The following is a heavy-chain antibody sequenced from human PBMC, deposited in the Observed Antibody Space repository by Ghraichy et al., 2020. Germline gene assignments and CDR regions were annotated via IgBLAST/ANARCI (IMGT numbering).Heavy chain of an antibody. D-gene: IGHD2-2*01. CDR3: AKGVEYSSTSCYFYYYYYMDV. CDR2: ISYDGSNK. CDR1: GFTFSSYG. V-gene: IGHV3-30*18. Sequence: GGSLRLSCAASGFTFSSYGMHWVRQAPGKGLEWVAVISYDGSNKYYADSVKGRFTISRDNSKNTLYLQMNSLRAEDTAVYYCAKGVEYSSTSCYFYYYYYMDVWGKGTTVTVSS. J-gene: IGHJ6*03.